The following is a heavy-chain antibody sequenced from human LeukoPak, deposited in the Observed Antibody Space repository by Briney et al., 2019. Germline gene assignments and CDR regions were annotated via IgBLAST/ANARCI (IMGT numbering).Heavy chain of an antibody. CDR1: GGSISSGGYY. D-gene: IGHD3-10*01. CDR3: ARGITMVRGVISNFDY. V-gene: IGHV4-31*03. J-gene: IGHJ4*02. Sequence: PSQTLSLTCTVSGGSISSGGYYWSWIRQHPGKGLEWIGYIYYSGSTYYNPSLKSRVTISVDTSKNQFSLKLSSVTAADTAVYYCARGITMVRGVISNFDYWGQGTLVTVSS. CDR2: IYYSGST.